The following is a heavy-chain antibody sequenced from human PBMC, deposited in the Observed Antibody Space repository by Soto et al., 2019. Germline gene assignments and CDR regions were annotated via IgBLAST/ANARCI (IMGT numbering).Heavy chain of an antibody. CDR3: GRVTLTAGNWFYI. J-gene: IGHJ5*02. CDR1: GYTFTDYF. CDR2: INPQRRGT. V-gene: IGHV1-2*02. Sequence: QVQLVQSGAEVKKPGASLKVSCKASGYTFTDYFIHCVRQAPGQGFDWMGWINPQRRGTNYSQKFQGRVTMSRYTSHRPGYMQLRGLRSDATNVHYWGRVTLTAGNWFYIWAERNLLTVSS.